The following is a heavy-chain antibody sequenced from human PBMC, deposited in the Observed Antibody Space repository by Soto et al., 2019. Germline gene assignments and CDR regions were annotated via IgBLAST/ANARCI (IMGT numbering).Heavy chain of an antibody. J-gene: IGHJ4*02. CDR2: MPYDGGTE. CDR3: VKFSPYTRYLDFWSGYKDFDY. Sequence: GGSLRLSCAASGFTFSNYGMHWVRQAPGKGLEWVAVMPYDGGTEYYADSVKGRFTISRDNSKNTLYLQINSLRPEDTAVYYCVKFSPYTRYLDFWSGYKDFDYWGQGTLVTVSS. D-gene: IGHD3-3*01. CDR1: GFTFSNYG. V-gene: IGHV3-30*18.